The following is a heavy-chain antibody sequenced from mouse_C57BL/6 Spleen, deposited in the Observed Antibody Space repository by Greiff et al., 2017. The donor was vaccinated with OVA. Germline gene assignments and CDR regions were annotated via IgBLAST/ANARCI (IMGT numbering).Heavy chain of an antibody. CDR3: ARCGITTVVPYYFDY. V-gene: IGHV1-69*01. CDR1: GYTFTSYW. J-gene: IGHJ2*01. CDR2: IDPSDSST. Sequence: VQLQQPGAELVMPGASVKLSCKASGYTFTSYWMHWVKQRPGQGLEWIGEIDPSDSSTNYTQKFKGKSTLTVDKSSSTAYMQLSSLTSEDAAVYYCARCGITTVVPYYFDYWGQGTTLTVSS. D-gene: IGHD1-1*01.